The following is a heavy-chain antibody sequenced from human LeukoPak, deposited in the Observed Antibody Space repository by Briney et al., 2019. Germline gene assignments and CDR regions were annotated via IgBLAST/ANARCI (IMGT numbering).Heavy chain of an antibody. CDR2: LYSDGNT. D-gene: IGHD1-14*01. V-gene: IGHV3-53*01. Sequence: GGSLRLSCAASRFTVITNDITWVRQAPGKGLEWVSVLYSDGNTKYADSVQGRFTISRDNSKNTLYLEMNSLSPDDTAVYYCARGVEPLAANTLAYWGQGTLVTVSS. J-gene: IGHJ4*02. CDR1: RFTVITND. CDR3: ARGVEPLAANTLAY.